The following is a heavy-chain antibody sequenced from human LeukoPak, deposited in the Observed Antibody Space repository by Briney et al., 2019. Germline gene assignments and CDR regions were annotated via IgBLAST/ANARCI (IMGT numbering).Heavy chain of an antibody. J-gene: IGHJ4*02. V-gene: IGHV3-53*01. CDR3: ASWPGGWYGEDS. D-gene: IGHD6-19*01. CDR1: GLTVSSNF. CDR2: IYGGGST. Sequence: GGSLRLSCAATGLTVSSNFKSWVRQAPGKGLKWVSVIYGGGSTYYADSVKGRFTISRDTPKNTLYLQMNSLRVEDTAVYYCASWPGGWYGEDSWGQGTLVTVSS.